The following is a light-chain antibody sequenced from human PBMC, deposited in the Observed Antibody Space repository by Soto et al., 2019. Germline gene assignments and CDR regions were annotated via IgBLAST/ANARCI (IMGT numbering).Light chain of an antibody. J-gene: IGKJ1*01. V-gene: IGKV3-11*01. Sequence: EIVLTQSPATLSLSPGDSATLSCRASQSVSRFLAWYQQKPGQAPRLLIYHAVYRATGIPARFSGSGSGTDFTLTISSLEPEDFAVYYCQQRTDWHRTFGQGTKVDIK. CDR1: QSVSRF. CDR2: HAV. CDR3: QQRTDWHRT.